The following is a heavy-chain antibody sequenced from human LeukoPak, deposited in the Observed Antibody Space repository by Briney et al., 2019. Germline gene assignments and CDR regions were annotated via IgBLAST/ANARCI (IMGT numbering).Heavy chain of an antibody. CDR2: INHSGST. J-gene: IGHJ4*02. Sequence: PSETPSLTCAVYGGSFSGYYWSWIRQPPGKGLEWIGEINHSGSTNYNPSLKSRVTISVDTSKNQFSLKLSSVTAADTAVYYCARGTTGYSSSWYYFDYWGQGTLVTVSS. CDR1: GGSFSGYY. D-gene: IGHD6-13*01. V-gene: IGHV4-34*01. CDR3: ARGTTGYSSSWYYFDY.